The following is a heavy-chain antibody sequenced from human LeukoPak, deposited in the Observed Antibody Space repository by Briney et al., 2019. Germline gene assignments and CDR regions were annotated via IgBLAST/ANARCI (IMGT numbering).Heavy chain of an antibody. CDR1: GFTFSRYW. J-gene: IGHJ4*02. CDR2: IRQDGSEK. Sequence: GGSLRLSCAASGFTFSRYWMSWVRQAPGKGLEWVANIRQDGSEKHYLDSVKGRITISRDNAKNSLYLQMNSLRAEDTAVYYCAKYCSSTSCQGYFDYWGQGTLVTVSS. D-gene: IGHD2-2*01. V-gene: IGHV3-7*01. CDR3: AKYCSSTSCQGYFDY.